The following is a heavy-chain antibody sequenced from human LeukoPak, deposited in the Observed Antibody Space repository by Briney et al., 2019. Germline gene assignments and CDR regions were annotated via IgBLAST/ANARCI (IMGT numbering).Heavy chain of an antibody. CDR3: GRTAIAAAAFYNWFDS. V-gene: IGHV3-21*01. Sequence: GGSLRLSSPASAFTFSSYCMSWVRPAPGKGLEWASFISTSSSYIHHADSGKGRFTIYRHNARHSLYLQMNSLRAEDTAVYYCGRTAIAAAAFYNWFDSWGQGTLVTVSS. J-gene: IGHJ5*01. CDR1: AFTFSSYC. D-gene: IGHD6-13*01. CDR2: ISTSSSYI.